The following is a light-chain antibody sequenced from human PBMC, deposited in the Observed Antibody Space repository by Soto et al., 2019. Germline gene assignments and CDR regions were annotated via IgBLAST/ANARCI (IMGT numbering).Light chain of an antibody. CDR1: SSDGDDYKD. CDR2: EVT. V-gene: IGLV2-14*01. J-gene: IGLJ1*01. CDR3: SSYTSTSTV. Sequence: QSALTQPASVSGSPGQSITISCTGISSDGDDYKDVSWYQQHPGKAPKLMIYEVTYRPSGVSNRFSGSKSGNTASLTISGLPAEDEADYSCSSYTSTSTVFGTGTKLTVL.